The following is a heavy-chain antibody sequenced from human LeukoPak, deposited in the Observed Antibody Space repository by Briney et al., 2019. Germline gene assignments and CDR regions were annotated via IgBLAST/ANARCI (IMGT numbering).Heavy chain of an antibody. CDR1: GFTFSSYA. J-gene: IGHJ4*02. D-gene: IGHD2-15*01. CDR3: AKQKGYCSGGSCYYSDY. V-gene: IGHV3-23*01. Sequence: GGSLRLSCAASGFTFSSYAMSWVRQAPGKGLEWVSTLSGSGASTSYADSVKGRFTISRDNSKNTLYLQMNSLRAEDTARYYCAKQKGYCSGGSCYYSDYWGLGTLVTVSS. CDR2: LSGSGAST.